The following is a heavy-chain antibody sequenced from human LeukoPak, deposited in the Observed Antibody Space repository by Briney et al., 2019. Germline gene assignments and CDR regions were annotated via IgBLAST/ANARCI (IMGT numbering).Heavy chain of an antibody. CDR2: ISGSGGST. CDR1: GFTFSSYG. Sequence: GGSLRLSCAASGFTFSSYGMSWVRQAPGKGLEWVSAISGSGGSTYYADSVKGRFTISRDNSKNTLYLQINSLRAEDTAVYYCAELGITMIGGVWGKGTTVTISS. V-gene: IGHV3-23*01. CDR3: AELGITMIGGV. D-gene: IGHD3-10*02. J-gene: IGHJ6*04.